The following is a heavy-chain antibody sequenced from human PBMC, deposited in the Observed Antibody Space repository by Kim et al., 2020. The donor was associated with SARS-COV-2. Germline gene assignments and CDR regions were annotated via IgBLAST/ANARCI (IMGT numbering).Heavy chain of an antibody. CDR3: ARGRRWLHGPFDY. V-gene: IGHV4-34*01. CDR2: INHSGST. Sequence: SETLSLTCAVYGGSFSGYYWSWIRQPPGKGLEWIGEINHSGSTNYNPSLKSRVTISVDTSKNQFSLKLSSVTAADTAVYYCARGRRWLHGPFDYWGQGTLVTVSS. D-gene: IGHD5-12*01. CDR1: GGSFSGYY. J-gene: IGHJ4*02.